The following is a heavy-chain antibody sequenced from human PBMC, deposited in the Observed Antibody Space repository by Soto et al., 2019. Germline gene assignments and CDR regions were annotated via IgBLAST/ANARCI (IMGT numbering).Heavy chain of an antibody. V-gene: IGHV4-30-4*01. D-gene: IGHD7-27*01. J-gene: IGHJ4*02. CDR2: IHNGGST. Sequence: QVQLQESGPGLVKPSQTLSLTCTVSGGSISTVNYWWSWIRQSPDMGLEWIGHIHNGGSTYNNPSLDSRVTMSVATSKYQLSLTLSSVSAADTAVYYCARGPSGDKVDSWGQGTLVTVSS. CDR1: GGSISTVNYW. CDR3: ARGPSGDKVDS.